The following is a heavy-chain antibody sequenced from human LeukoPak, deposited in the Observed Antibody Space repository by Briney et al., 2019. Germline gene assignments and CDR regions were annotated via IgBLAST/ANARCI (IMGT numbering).Heavy chain of an antibody. CDR1: GFTFSSYA. D-gene: IGHD3-10*01. Sequence: GGSLRLSCAASGFTFSSYAMHWVRQAPGKGLEWVAGISWNSDSRGYADSVKGRFTISRDNSKNTLYLQMNSLRAEDTAVYYCARAPRGLLWFGELSPDAFDIWGQGTMVTVSS. CDR2: ISWNSDSR. CDR3: ARAPRGLLWFGELSPDAFDI. J-gene: IGHJ3*02. V-gene: IGHV3-30*03.